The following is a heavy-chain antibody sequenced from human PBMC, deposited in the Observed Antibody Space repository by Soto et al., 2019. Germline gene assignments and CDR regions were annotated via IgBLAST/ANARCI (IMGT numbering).Heavy chain of an antibody. V-gene: IGHV1-69*13. J-gene: IGHJ5*02. D-gene: IGHD2-15*01. Sequence: SVKVSCKASGGTLSNFAINWVRQAPGQGLEWMGATIPIFDRPIYAQKFQGRVTFTAEESTSTAYMELSSLTSEDTAVYYCARRGVFSVGQCWTVWFELWVQGTMVTVSS. CDR2: TIPIFDRP. CDR1: GGTLSNFA. CDR3: ARRGVFSVGQCWTVWFEL.